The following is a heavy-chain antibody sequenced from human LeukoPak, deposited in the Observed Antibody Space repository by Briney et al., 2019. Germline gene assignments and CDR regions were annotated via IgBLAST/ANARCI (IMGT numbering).Heavy chain of an antibody. D-gene: IGHD2-15*01. CDR1: GFTVSSNY. CDR3: AAGFPPLDY. Sequence: GGSLRLSCAPSGFTVSSNYMSWVRQAPGKGLEWVSVIYSGGSTYYADSGKGRLIISRDNSKNTLYLQMNSLIAEDTAVYYCAAGFPPLDYRGQRTLVTVSS. V-gene: IGHV3-53*01. J-gene: IGHJ4*02. CDR2: IYSGGST.